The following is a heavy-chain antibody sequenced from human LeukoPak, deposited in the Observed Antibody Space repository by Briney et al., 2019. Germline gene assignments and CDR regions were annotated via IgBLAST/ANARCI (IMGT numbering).Heavy chain of an antibody. CDR3: ARDREYQLPGAFYYYYMDV. CDR1: GGSISSGSYF. CDR2: IYTSGTT. Sequence: PSQTLSLTCTVSGGSISSGSYFWSWIRQPAGKGLEWIGRIYTSGTTNYNPSLKSRVTISVDTSKNQFSLKLSSVTAADTAVYYCARDREYQLPGAFYYYYMDVWGKGTTVTVSS. V-gene: IGHV4-61*02. J-gene: IGHJ6*03. D-gene: IGHD2-2*01.